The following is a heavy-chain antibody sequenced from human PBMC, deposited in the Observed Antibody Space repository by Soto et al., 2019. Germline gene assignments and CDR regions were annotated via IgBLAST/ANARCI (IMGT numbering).Heavy chain of an antibody. CDR2: ISYDGSNK. CDR1: GFTFSSYG. J-gene: IGHJ4*02. V-gene: IGHV3-30*18. CDR3: AKDRDFWSGYYDY. D-gene: IGHD3-3*01. Sequence: GGSLRLSCAASGFTFSSYGMHWVRQAPGKGLEWVAVISYDGSNKYYADSVKGRFTISRDNSKNMLYLQMNSLRAEDTAVYYCAKDRDFWSGYYDYWGQGTLVTVSS.